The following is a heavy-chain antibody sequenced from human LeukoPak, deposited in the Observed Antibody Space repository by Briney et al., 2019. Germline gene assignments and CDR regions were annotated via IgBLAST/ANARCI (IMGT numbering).Heavy chain of an antibody. Sequence: GGSLRLSCLASGFAPSAYEMNWVRQAPGKGLEWVSYIAGSDGTTYYADAVKGRFTIFRDNAKNSLYLQMNSLRAEGTALYYCTTLGYHLDSWGQGTLVTASS. CDR2: IAGSDGTT. CDR3: TTLGYHLDS. D-gene: IGHD3-22*01. J-gene: IGHJ4*02. V-gene: IGHV3-48*03. CDR1: GFAPSAYE.